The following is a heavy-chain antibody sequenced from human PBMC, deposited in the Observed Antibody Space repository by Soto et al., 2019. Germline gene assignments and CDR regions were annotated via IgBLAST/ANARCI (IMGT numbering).Heavy chain of an antibody. CDR3: GSGRIFGVVNDYYYYGMDV. D-gene: IGHD3-3*01. CDR1: GYTFTSYG. CDR2: IIPIFGTA. J-gene: IGHJ6*02. Sequence: SVKVSRKASGYTFTSYGISWLRQAPGQGLEGMGGIIPIFGTANYSQKSQSRVTITADESTSTVYMELSSLRSGDTAVYYCGSGRIFGVVNDYYYYGMDVWGQGTTVTVSS. V-gene: IGHV1-69*13.